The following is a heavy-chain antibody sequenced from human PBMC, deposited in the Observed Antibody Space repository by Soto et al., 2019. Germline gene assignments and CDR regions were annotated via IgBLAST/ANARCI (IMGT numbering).Heavy chain of an antibody. CDR2: IIPIFGTA. CDR1: GGTFSSYA. Sequence: QVQLVQSGAEVKKPGSSVKVSCKASGGTFSSYAISWVRQAPGQGLEWMGGIIPIFGTANYARKFQGRVKITADESTSTAYMELSSLRSEYTAVYYCARVVSAAGYYYGMDVWGQGTTVTVSS. V-gene: IGHV1-69*12. J-gene: IGHJ6*02. CDR3: ARVVSAAGYYYGMDV. D-gene: IGHD2-2*01.